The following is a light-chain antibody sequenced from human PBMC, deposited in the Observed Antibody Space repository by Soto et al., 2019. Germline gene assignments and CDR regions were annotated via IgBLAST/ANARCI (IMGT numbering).Light chain of an antibody. CDR2: TAS. V-gene: IGKV1-39*01. Sequence: ILMTQSPSSLSASVGDTVTITCRASQSISSHLNWYQQKPGKAPNLLMYTASNLQSGVPSRFSGSGSGTDFTLTISSLQPEDFATYYCQQSYSTPISFGQGTRLAI. CDR1: QSISSH. J-gene: IGKJ5*01. CDR3: QQSYSTPIS.